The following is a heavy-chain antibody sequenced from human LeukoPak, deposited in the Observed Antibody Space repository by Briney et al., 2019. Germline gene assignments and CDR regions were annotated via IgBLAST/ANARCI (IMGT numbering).Heavy chain of an antibody. V-gene: IGHV3-33*01. CDR2: IWDYGRNK. Sequence: PRRSLRLSCIVSRFTFSNYGMHWVRQVPRNGLGWVGEIWDYGRNKYYAESLKARFTTSRDNTNKTLYLQMNSFRVEDTAVYYCVGDGPRAYCGVDCYPDFDYWGRGTLVTVSS. D-gene: IGHD2-21*02. J-gene: IGHJ4*02. CDR1: RFTFSNYG. CDR3: VGDGPRAYCGVDCYPDFDY.